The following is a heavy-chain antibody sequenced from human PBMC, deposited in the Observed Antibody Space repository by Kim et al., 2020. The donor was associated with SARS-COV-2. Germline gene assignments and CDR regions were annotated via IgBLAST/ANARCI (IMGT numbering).Heavy chain of an antibody. CDR2: ISSSSSYI. D-gene: IGHD6-13*01. V-gene: IGHV3-21*01. Sequence: GGSLRLSCAASGFTFSSYSMNWVRQAPGKGLEWVSSISSSSSYIYYADSVKGRFTISRDNAKNSLYLQMNSLRAEDTAVYYCARGHARREQKLVKGAAFDIWGQGTMVTVSS. CDR3: ARGHARREQKLVKGAAFDI. J-gene: IGHJ3*02. CDR1: GFTFSSYS.